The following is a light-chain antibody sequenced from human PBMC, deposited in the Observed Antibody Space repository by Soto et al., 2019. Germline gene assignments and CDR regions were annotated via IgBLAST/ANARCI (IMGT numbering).Light chain of an antibody. J-gene: IGKJ2*01. Sequence: DIQMTQSPSSLSASVGDRVTITCQASQDISNYLNWYQQKPGEAPKLLIYDASNLETGVPSRFSGSGSGTDFTFTISSLQPEDIATYYCQQYDNFLYTFGQGTKLEIK. CDR3: QQYDNFLYT. CDR1: QDISNY. V-gene: IGKV1-33*01. CDR2: DAS.